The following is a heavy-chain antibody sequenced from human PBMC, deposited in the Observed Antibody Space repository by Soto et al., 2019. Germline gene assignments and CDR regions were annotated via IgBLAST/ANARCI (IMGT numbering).Heavy chain of an antibody. D-gene: IGHD3-22*01. V-gene: IGHV3-30-3*01. J-gene: IGHJ4*02. Sequence: GGSLRLSCAVSGFTFSSYAMHWVRQAPGKGLEWVAVTSWDGNNKYYADSVKGRFTISRDNSKNTLYLQMNSLRPEDTAVYYCARDRGWLYYYDSSGYFYFDYWGQGTLVTVSS. CDR2: TSWDGNNK. CDR3: ARDRGWLYYYDSSGYFYFDY. CDR1: GFTFSSYA.